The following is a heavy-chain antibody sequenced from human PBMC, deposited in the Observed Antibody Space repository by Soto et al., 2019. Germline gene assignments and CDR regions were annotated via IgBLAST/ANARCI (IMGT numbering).Heavy chain of an antibody. Sequence: GESLKISCKGSGYSFTSYWIGWVRQMPGKGLEWMGIIYPGDSDTRYSPSFQGQVTISADKSTSTAYLQWSSLKASDTAMYYCARLGTMVRGVMSYYYYGMDVWGQGTTVTV. J-gene: IGHJ6*02. CDR2: IYPGDSDT. CDR1: GYSFTSYW. V-gene: IGHV5-51*01. D-gene: IGHD3-10*01. CDR3: ARLGTMVRGVMSYYYYGMDV.